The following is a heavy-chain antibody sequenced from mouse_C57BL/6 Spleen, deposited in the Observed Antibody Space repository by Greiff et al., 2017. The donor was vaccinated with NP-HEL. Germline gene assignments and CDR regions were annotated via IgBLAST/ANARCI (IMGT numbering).Heavy chain of an antibody. CDR2: IYPGDGDT. Sequence: QVQLQQSGPELVKPGASVKISCKASGYAFSSSWMNWVKQRPGKGLEWIGRIYPGDGDTNYNGKFKGKATLTADKSSSTAYMQLSSLTSEDSAVYFCARSEDYPMDYWGQGTSVTVSS. CDR3: ARSEDYPMDY. D-gene: IGHD2-4*01. V-gene: IGHV1-82*01. J-gene: IGHJ4*01. CDR1: GYAFSSSW.